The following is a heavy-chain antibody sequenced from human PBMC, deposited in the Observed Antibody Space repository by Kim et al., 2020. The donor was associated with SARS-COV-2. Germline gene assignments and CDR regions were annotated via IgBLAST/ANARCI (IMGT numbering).Heavy chain of an antibody. CDR2: IKQDGSEK. J-gene: IGHJ2*01. CDR3: AREPKNDLDDYVWGSYRWGSLWYFDL. D-gene: IGHD3-16*02. CDR1: GFTFSSYW. V-gene: IGHV3-7*01. Sequence: GGSLRLSCAASGFTFSSYWMSWVRQAPGKGLEWVANIKQDGSEKYYVDSVKGRFTISRDNAKNSLYLQMNSLRAEDTAVYYCAREPKNDLDDYVWGSYRWGSLWYFDLWGRGTLVTVSS.